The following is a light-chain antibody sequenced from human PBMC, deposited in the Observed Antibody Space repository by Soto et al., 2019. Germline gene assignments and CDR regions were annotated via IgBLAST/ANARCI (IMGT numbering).Light chain of an antibody. Sequence: EIVLTQSPGTLSLSPGESATLSCRASRYVSVRFLAWYQQKPGQAPRLLIYGASDRATGIPDRFTGSGSGTDFTLTINRLEPEDFAVYFCQQYGSSPQTFGQGTKVDIK. J-gene: IGKJ1*01. CDR3: QQYGSSPQT. CDR1: RYVSVRF. CDR2: GAS. V-gene: IGKV3-20*01.